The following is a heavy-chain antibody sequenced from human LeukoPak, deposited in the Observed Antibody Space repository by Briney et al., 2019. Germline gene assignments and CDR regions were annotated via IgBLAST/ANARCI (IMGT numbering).Heavy chain of an antibody. J-gene: IGHJ4*02. CDR3: AIFYDSSSYFHH. D-gene: IGHD3-22*01. Sequence: SETLSLTCSVSGGSISSHHWSWIRQAPGGGLESIGNIHYRGSTNYNPSLRSRVTISIDTSKTQFSLNLTSVTAADTAVYYCAIFYDSSSYFHHWGQGTLVTVSS. CDR2: IHYRGST. V-gene: IGHV4-59*11. CDR1: GGSISSHH.